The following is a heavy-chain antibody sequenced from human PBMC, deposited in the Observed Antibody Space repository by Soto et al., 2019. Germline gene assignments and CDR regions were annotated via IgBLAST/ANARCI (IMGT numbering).Heavy chain of an antibody. V-gene: IGHV3-23*01. Sequence: SLRLSCAASGFSFISFDMNWVRQAPGKGLEWVSGISDNGGSTYYADSVKGRFTISRDNSKDTLYLQMNSLRAEDTAVYYCARGIGSDWSSWFDPWGQGTPVTVSS. CDR3: ARGIGSDWSSWFDP. CDR1: GFSFISFD. J-gene: IGHJ5*02. CDR2: ISDNGGST. D-gene: IGHD3-9*01.